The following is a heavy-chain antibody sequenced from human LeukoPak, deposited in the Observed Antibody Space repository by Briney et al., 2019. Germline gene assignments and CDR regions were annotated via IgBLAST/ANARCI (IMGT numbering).Heavy chain of an antibody. CDR3: TRGLGYCSGGNCSPEYYYHYYMDV. D-gene: IGHD2-15*01. CDR2: MNTNTGNP. V-gene: IGHV7-4-1*02. J-gene: IGHJ6*03. Sequence: ASVKVSCKASGYTFIDYAMNWVRQAPGQGLEWLGWMNTNTGNPTHAQGFTGRFVFSLDTSVGTAYLQINSLKAEDTAVYYCTRGLGYCSGGNCSPEYYYHYYMDVWGKGTTVTVS. CDR1: GYTFIDYA.